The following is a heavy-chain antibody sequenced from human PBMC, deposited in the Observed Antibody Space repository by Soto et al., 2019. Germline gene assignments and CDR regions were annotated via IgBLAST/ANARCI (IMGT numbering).Heavy chain of an antibody. Sequence: QVQLVESGGGVVQPGRSLRLSCAASGFTFSSYGMHWVRQAPGKGLEWVAVISYDGRNKYYADAVKGRFTISRDNSKNTLYLQMSSLRPEDTAVYYCVKDGSSGWPYFYDMDVWGQGTTVTVSS. CDR3: VKDGSSGWPYFYDMDV. V-gene: IGHV3-30*18. CDR1: GFTFSSYG. CDR2: ISYDGRNK. D-gene: IGHD6-19*01. J-gene: IGHJ6*02.